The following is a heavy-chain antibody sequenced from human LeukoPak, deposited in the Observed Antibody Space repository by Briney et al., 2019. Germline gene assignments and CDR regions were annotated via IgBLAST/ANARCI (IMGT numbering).Heavy chain of an antibody. Sequence: PGGSLRLSCAASGFTFSSYAMSWVRQAPGKGLEWVSIIGGNGGTTYYADSVKGRFTISRDNSKDTLYLQMNSLRSEDTAVYYCAKEGTRWSYYFDYWGQGTLVSVSS. CDR1: GFTFSSYA. J-gene: IGHJ4*02. CDR2: IGGNGGTT. CDR3: AKEGTRWSYYFDY. D-gene: IGHD2-15*01. V-gene: IGHV3-23*01.